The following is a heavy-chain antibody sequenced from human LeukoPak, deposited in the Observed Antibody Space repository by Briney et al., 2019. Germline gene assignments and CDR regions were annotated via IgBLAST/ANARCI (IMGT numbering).Heavy chain of an antibody. J-gene: IGHJ4*02. V-gene: IGHV4-34*01. CDR2: INHSGST. CDR3: YGRRGLFDY. Sequence: SETLSLTCAVYGGSFSGYYWSWIRQPPGKGLEWIGGINHSGSTNYNPSLKSRVTISVDTSKNQFSLKLSSVTAADTAVYYCYGRRGLFDYWGQGTLVTVSS. CDR1: GGSFSGYY. D-gene: IGHD4-17*01.